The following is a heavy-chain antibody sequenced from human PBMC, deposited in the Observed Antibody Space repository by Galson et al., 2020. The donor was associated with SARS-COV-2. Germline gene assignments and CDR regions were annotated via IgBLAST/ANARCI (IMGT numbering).Heavy chain of an antibody. V-gene: IGHV3-11*06. CDR1: GFNFSDYY. D-gene: IGHD6-19*01. CDR2: ISSRSTYT. J-gene: IGHJ6*03. CDR3: ARTLIAVGMFTYYIDV. Sequence: GGSLRLSCAASGFNFSDYYMSWIRQAPGNGLEWVSYISSRSTYTNYTDSVKGRFTISRDNAKNSLSLQMNSLRAEDTAVYYCARTLIAVGMFTYYIDVWGKGTTVTVSS.